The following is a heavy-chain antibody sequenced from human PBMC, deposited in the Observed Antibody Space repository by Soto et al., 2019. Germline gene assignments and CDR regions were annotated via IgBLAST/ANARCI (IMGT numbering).Heavy chain of an antibody. CDR3: ARVRIVGATALGY. V-gene: IGHV1-3*01. CDR2: INAGNGNT. Sequence: ASVKVSCKASGYTFTSYAMHWVRQAPGQRLEWMGWINAGNGNTKYSQKFQGRVTITRDTSASTAYMELSSLRSEDTAVYYCARVRIVGATALGYWGQGTLVTVSS. J-gene: IGHJ4*02. D-gene: IGHD1-26*01. CDR1: GYTFTSYA.